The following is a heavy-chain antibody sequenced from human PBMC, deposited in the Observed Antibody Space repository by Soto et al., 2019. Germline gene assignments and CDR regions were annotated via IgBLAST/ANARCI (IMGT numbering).Heavy chain of an antibody. J-gene: IGHJ4*02. Sequence: LGESLKISCKGSGYSFTTYWIGWERQMPGKGLELMGIIYPGDSDTRYSPSFQGQVTISADKSISTAFLQWSSLKASDTARYYCARGPADILTGFPESYFDYWGQGSQVTVSP. V-gene: IGHV5-51*01. CDR3: ARGPADILTGFPESYFDY. CDR2: IYPGDSDT. D-gene: IGHD3-9*01. CDR1: GYSFTTYW.